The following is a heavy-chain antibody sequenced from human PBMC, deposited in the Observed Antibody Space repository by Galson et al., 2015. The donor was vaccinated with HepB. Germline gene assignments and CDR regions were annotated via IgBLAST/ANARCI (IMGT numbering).Heavy chain of an antibody. CDR2: SRNKANSYTT. Sequence: SLRLSCAASGFTFSDHYMDWVRQAPGKGLEWVGRSRNKANSYTTEYAATVKGRFTISRDDSKNALYLQLNSLKTEDTAVYYCARAGRDGYNLWDWGQGTLVTVSS. CDR3: ARAGRDGYNLWD. V-gene: IGHV3-72*01. J-gene: IGHJ4*02. CDR1: GFTFSDHY. D-gene: IGHD5-24*01.